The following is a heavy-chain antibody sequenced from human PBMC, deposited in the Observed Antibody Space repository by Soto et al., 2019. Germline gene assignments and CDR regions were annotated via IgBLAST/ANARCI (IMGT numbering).Heavy chain of an antibody. Sequence: PSEALSLTCTVSGDSINSVDHYWSGIRQPPGKGLEWMGYIYHSGSTHYNPSLNSRLTISIDTSTNRFSLNLTSVTAADTAVYFCARLRWETENNWFDPWGQGALVTVSS. CDR2: IYHSGST. V-gene: IGHV4-30-4*01. CDR1: GDSINSVDHY. J-gene: IGHJ5*02. D-gene: IGHD1-26*01. CDR3: ARLRWETENNWFDP.